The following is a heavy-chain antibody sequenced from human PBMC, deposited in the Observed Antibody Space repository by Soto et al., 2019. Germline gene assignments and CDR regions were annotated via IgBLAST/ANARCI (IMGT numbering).Heavy chain of an antibody. CDR1: GVSIRSYY. CDR3: ARRSSDTSGYYPE. Sequence: QAQLQESGPGLVKPSETLSLTCSVSGVSIRSYYWSWIRQSPGKGLEWIGYIYYSGSTSYNPSLKSRVTILLDMSKNQSYLKLNSVTAADTAVYYCARRSSDTSGYYPEWGQGTLVIVSS. J-gene: IGHJ4*02. CDR2: IYYSGST. D-gene: IGHD5-18*01. V-gene: IGHV4-59*01.